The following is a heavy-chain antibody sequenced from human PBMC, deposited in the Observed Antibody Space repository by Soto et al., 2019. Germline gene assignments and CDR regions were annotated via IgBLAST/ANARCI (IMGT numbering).Heavy chain of an antibody. J-gene: IGHJ5*02. CDR1: GFTFSSYG. D-gene: IGHD6-13*01. CDR2: IWYDGSNK. V-gene: IGHV3-33*01. CDR3: ARDRGPYSSSWYAWFDP. Sequence: GGSLRLSCAASGFTFSSYGMHWVRQAPGKGLEWVAVIWYDGSNKYYADSVKGRFTISRDNSKNTLYLQMNSLRAEDTAVYYCARDRGPYSSSWYAWFDPWGQGTLVTVSS.